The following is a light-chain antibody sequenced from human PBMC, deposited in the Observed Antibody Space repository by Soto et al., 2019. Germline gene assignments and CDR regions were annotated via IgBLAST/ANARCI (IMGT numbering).Light chain of an antibody. Sequence: EMVLTQSPGTLSLSPGERATLSCRASQSVSSSYLAWYQQKPGEAPRLLIYGASSRATGIPVRFSGSGSGTVFTLTISRLEPEHFAVYYYQQYGTTPLTVVGGTKVDSK. CDR2: GAS. CDR1: QSVSSSY. J-gene: IGKJ4*01. V-gene: IGKV3-20*01. CDR3: QQYGTTPLT.